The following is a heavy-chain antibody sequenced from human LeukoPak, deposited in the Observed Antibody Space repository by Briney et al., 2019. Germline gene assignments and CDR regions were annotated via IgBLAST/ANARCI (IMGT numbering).Heavy chain of an antibody. Sequence: SETLSLTCTVSGGSISSSSYYWGWIRQPPGKGLEWIGSIYYSGSTYYNPSLKSRVTISVDTSKNQFSLKLSSATAADTAVYYCARLRQIGYDPPIDYWGQGTLVTVSS. CDR2: IYYSGST. CDR3: ARLRQIGYDPPIDY. J-gene: IGHJ4*02. D-gene: IGHD5-12*01. CDR1: GGSISSSSYY. V-gene: IGHV4-39*01.